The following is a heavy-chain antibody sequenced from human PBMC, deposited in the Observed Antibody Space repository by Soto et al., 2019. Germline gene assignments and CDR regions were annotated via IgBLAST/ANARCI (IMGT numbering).Heavy chain of an antibody. J-gene: IGHJ3*02. Sequence: GGSLRLSCAASGFTFSSYWMSWVRQAPGKGLEWVANIKQDGSEKYYVDSVKGRFTISRDNAKNSLYLQMNSLRAEDTAVYYCSRDSRSNAFDIWGQGTMVTVSS. D-gene: IGHD3-10*01. CDR2: IKQDGSEK. CDR3: SRDSRSNAFDI. CDR1: GFTFSSYW. V-gene: IGHV3-7*05.